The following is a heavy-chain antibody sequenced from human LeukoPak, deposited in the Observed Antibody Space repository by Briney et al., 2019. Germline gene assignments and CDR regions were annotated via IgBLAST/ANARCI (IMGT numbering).Heavy chain of an antibody. CDR1: EFIFSTYA. V-gene: IGHV3-64D*06. J-gene: IGHJ4*02. Sequence: GGSLRLSCSASEFIFSTYAMHWARQAPGKGLEYVSAINGNGGTTYYADSVKGRFIISRDNSKNTLYLQMSSLSSEDTALYYCAKIRVDAYVSPIDYWGQGTLVTVSS. CDR2: INGNGGTT. D-gene: IGHD3-16*01. CDR3: AKIRVDAYVSPIDY.